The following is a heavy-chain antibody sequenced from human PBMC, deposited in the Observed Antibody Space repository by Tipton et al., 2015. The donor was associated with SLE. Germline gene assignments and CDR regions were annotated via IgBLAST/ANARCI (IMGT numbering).Heavy chain of an antibody. CDR2: IYYSGST. V-gene: IGHV4-59*01. CDR3: ARETTGNTYYYYGMDV. CDR1: GGSISSYY. Sequence: TLSLTCTVSGGSISSYYWSWIRQPPGKGLEWIGYIYYSGSTNYNPSLKSRVTISVDTSKNQFSLNLSSVTAADTAVYYCARETTGNTYYYYGMDVGGQGTTVTVSS. J-gene: IGHJ6*02. D-gene: IGHD1-1*01.